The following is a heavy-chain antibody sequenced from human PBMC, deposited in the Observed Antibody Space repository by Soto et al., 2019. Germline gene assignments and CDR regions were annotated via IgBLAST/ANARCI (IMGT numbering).Heavy chain of an antibody. D-gene: IGHD4-4*01. J-gene: IGHJ6*03. V-gene: IGHV3-11*01. CDR2: ISSSGSTI. CDR1: GFSFSDYY. CDR3: ARVKYSNYRYYYYYYYMDV. Sequence: QVQLVESGGGLVKPGGSLRLSCAASGFSFSDYYMSWIRQAPGKGLEWVSYISSSGSTIYYADSVKGRFTISRDNAKNSLYLQMNSLRAEDTAVYYCARVKYSNYRYYYYYYYMDVRGKGTTVTVSS.